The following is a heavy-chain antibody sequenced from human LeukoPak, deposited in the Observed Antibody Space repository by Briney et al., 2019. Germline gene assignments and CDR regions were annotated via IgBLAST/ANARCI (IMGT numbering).Heavy chain of an antibody. D-gene: IGHD3-22*01. CDR3: ARDERVYYDSSGYYYTWYFDL. J-gene: IGHJ2*01. CDR2: IYYSGST. CDR1: GGSISSGDYY. Sequence: SETLSLTCTVSGGSISSGDYYWSWIRQPPGKSLEWIGYIYYSGSTYYNPSLKSRVTISVDTSKNQFSLKLSSVTAADTAVYYCARDERVYYDSSGYYYTWYFDLWGRGTLVTVSS. V-gene: IGHV4-30-4*01.